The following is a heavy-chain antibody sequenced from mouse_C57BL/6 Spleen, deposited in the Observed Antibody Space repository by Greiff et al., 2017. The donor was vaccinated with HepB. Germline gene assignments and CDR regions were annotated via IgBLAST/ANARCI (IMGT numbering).Heavy chain of an antibody. CDR1: GFTFSSYA. J-gene: IGHJ3*01. D-gene: IGHD2-1*01. Sequence: EVKLVESGEGLVKPGGSLKLSCAASGFTFSSYAMSWVRQTPEKRLEWVAYISSGGDYIYYADTVKGRFTISRDNARNTLYLQMSSLKSEDTAMYYCTRGGRFYYGHWFAYWGQGTLVTVSA. CDR3: TRGGRFYYGHWFAY. V-gene: IGHV5S21*01. CDR2: ISSGGDYI.